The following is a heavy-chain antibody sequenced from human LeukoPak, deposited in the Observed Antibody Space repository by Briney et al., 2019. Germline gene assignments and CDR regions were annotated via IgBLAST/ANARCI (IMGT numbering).Heavy chain of an antibody. CDR3: AREYIAVAGFGY. V-gene: IGHV3-21*01. CDR2: ITTSSSNI. CDR1: GFTFSTYN. D-gene: IGHD6-19*01. Sequence: GGSLRLSCAASGFTFSTYNMNWVRQAPGKGLEWVSSITTSSSNIYYADSMKGRFTISRDNDRNSLYLQMNSLRAEDTAVYYCAREYIAVAGFGYWGQGTLVTVSS. J-gene: IGHJ4*02.